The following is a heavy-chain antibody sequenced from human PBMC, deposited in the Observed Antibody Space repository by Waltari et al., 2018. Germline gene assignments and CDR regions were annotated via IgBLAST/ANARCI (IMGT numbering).Heavy chain of an antibody. CDR2: IYPGDSAT. V-gene: IGHV5-51*01. CDR3: ARLSNGADYDSSGWLDY. CDR1: GYSFTSYW. D-gene: IGHD3-22*01. J-gene: IGHJ4*02. Sequence: EVQLVQSGAEVKKPGESLKISCKGSGYSFTSYWIGWVRQMPGKGLEWMGIIYPGDSATRYSPSSQGQVTTSADKSISTAYLQWSSLKASDTAMYYCARLSNGADYDSSGWLDYWGQGTLVTVSS.